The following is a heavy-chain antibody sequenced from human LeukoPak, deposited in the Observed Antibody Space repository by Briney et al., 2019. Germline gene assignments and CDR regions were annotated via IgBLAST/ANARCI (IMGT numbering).Heavy chain of an antibody. CDR1: GYTFTGYT. Sequence: ASVKVSCKASGYTFTGYTLHWVRQAPGQGLEWMGWINPNSGGTHYAEKFQGRVTMTRDTSINTGYMELRSLRSDDTAVYHCARVWGYSSSWFGYWGQGTLVTVSS. CDR2: INPNSGGT. D-gene: IGHD6-13*01. J-gene: IGHJ4*02. CDR3: ARVWGYSSSWFGY. V-gene: IGHV1-2*02.